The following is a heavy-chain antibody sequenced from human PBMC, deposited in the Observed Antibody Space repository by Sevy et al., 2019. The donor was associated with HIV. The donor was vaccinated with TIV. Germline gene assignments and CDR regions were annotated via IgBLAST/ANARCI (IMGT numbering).Heavy chain of an antibody. CDR1: GYTFTSYG. CDR3: AREYYGSGSSGYYYYMDV. D-gene: IGHD3-10*01. J-gene: IGHJ6*03. CDR2: ISAYNGNT. V-gene: IGHV1-18*04. Sequence: ASVKVSCKASGYTFTSYGISWVRQAPGQGLEWMGWISAYNGNTNYAQKLQGRVTMTTDTSTSTAYMELRSLGSDDTAVYYCAREYYGSGSSGYYYYMDVWGKGTTVTVSS.